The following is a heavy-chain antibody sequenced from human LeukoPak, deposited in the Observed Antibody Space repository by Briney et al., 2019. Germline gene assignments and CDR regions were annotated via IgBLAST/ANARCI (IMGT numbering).Heavy chain of an antibody. CDR2: ISYDGSNK. CDR3: ASLYYDRPC. D-gene: IGHD3-22*01. V-gene: IGHV3-30*04. CDR1: GSTFSSYA. J-gene: IGHJ4*02. Sequence: EGSLRLSCAASGSTFSSYAMHWVRQAPGKGLEWVAVISYDGSNKYYADSVKGRFTISRDNSKNTLYLQMNSLRAEDTAVYYCASLYYDRPCWGQGTLVTVSS.